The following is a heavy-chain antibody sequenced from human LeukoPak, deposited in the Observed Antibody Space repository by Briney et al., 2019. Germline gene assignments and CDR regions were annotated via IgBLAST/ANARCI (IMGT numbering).Heavy chain of an antibody. Sequence: GGSLRLSCAASGFTFNKYGMSWVRQAPGKGLEWVSGISGSGSNTYYAESVKDRFIISRDSTKNTLFLQVNSLRVEDTAVYYCARVVYGVDWATERHFDYWGQGTLVTVSS. V-gene: IGHV3-23*01. J-gene: IGHJ4*02. D-gene: IGHD3-3*01. CDR2: ISGSGSNT. CDR1: GFTFNKYG. CDR3: ARVVYGVDWATERHFDY.